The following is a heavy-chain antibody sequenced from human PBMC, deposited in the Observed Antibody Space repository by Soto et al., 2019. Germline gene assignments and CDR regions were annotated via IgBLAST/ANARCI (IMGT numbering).Heavy chain of an antibody. Sequence: GSLRLSCAGSGFRFSSSWMSWVRQAPGEGLEWVSTIDGSGGITYYADSVKGRFTISRDNSRNTVYLQMNSLRGDDTALYYCVKNSGWFNTWGRGALVTVSS. CDR1: GFRFSSSW. D-gene: IGHD3-10*01. J-gene: IGHJ5*02. CDR3: VKNSGWFNT. CDR2: IDGSGGIT. V-gene: IGHV3-23*01.